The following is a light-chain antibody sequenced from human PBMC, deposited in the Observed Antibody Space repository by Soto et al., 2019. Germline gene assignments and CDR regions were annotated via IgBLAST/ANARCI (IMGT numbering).Light chain of an antibody. Sequence: DIVMTQSPDSLAVSLGERATINCKSSQSVLYSSNNKNYLAWYQQKPGQPPKLLIYWASTRESGVPDRFSGGGSGTDFTLTISSLQAEDVAVYYWQQYYNTPYTFGQGTQLEIK. J-gene: IGKJ2*01. V-gene: IGKV4-1*01. CDR1: QSVLYSSNNKNY. CDR3: QQYYNTPYT. CDR2: WAS.